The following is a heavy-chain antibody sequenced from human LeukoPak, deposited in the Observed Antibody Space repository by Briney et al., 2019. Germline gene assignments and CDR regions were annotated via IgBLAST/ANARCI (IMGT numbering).Heavy chain of an antibody. Sequence: ASVKVSCKASGYTFTSYYMHWVRQAPGQGPEWMGWINTNNGVTDYARKFQGRVTMTRDTSISTAYMELYRLTSDDMAMYYCTKDRLSKWFDPWGQGTLVTVSS. CDR1: GYTFTSYY. CDR3: TKDRLSKWFDP. V-gene: IGHV1-2*02. D-gene: IGHD5-12*01. CDR2: INTNNGVT. J-gene: IGHJ5*02.